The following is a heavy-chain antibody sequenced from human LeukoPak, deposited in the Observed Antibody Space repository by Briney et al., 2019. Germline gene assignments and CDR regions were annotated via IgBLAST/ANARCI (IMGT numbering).Heavy chain of an antibody. CDR1: GGSFSGYY. CDR2: INHSGST. CDR3: ARGSGDYGGYFDY. Sequence: NPSETLSLTCAVYGGSFSGYYWSWIRQPPGKGLEWIGEINHSGSTNYNPSLKSRVTISVDTSKNQFSLKLSSVTAADTAVYYCARGSGDYGGYFDYWGQGTLVTVPS. D-gene: IGHD4-17*01. V-gene: IGHV4-34*01. J-gene: IGHJ4*02.